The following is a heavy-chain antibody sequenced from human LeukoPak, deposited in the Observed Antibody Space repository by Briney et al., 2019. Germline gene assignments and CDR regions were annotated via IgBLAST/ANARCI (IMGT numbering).Heavy chain of an antibody. V-gene: IGHV3-30-3*01. Sequence: PGRSLRLSCAASGFTFSSYAMHWVRQAPGKGLEWVAVISYDGSNKYYADSVKGRFTISRDNSKNTLYLQMNSLRAEDTAVYYCARNIVVVAATPGYFDLWGRGTLVTVSS. D-gene: IGHD2-15*01. J-gene: IGHJ2*01. CDR2: ISYDGSNK. CDR3: ARNIVVVAATPGYFDL. CDR1: GFTFSSYA.